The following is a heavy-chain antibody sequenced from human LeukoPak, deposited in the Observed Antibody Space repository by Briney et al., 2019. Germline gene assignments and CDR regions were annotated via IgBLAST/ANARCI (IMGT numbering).Heavy chain of an antibody. J-gene: IGHJ6*03. CDR3: YYYYMDV. CDR2: MYYSGST. Sequence: SETLSLTCTVSRGSISSSRYYWGWIRQPPGKGLEWIGSMYYSGSTYYNPSLKSRVTISVDTSKNQFSLNLRSVTAADTAVYYCYYYYMDVWGKGTTVTVSS. CDR1: RGSISSSRYY. V-gene: IGHV4-39*07.